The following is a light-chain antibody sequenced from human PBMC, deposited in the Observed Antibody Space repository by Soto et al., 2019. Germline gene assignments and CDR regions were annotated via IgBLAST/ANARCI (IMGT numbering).Light chain of an antibody. CDR1: QSLVFSNGSTL. CDR3: MQGTHWLYS. CDR2: KVS. J-gene: IGKJ2*01. V-gene: IGKV2-30*01. Sequence: DVVMTQSPLSLPVTLGQSASISCRSSQSLVFSNGSTLLDWLHQRPGQSPRRLIYKVSNRDSGVPDRFTGSGSGTDFTMKISRVEAEDVGFYYCMQGTHWLYSFGQGTKLEIK.